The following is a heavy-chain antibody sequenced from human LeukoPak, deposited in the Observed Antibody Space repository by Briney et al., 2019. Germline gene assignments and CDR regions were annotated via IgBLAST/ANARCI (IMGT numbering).Heavy chain of an antibody. CDR2: ISAYNGNT. CDR3: ARGYCSGGSCYSYYYYNYMDV. Sequence: ASVKVSCKASGYTFSSYGINWVRQAPGQGLEWMGWISAYNGNTNYAQKIQGRVTMTTDTSTGTAYMELRSLRSDDTAVYYCARGYCSGGSCYSYYYYNYMDVWGKGTTVTVSS. J-gene: IGHJ6*03. V-gene: IGHV1-18*01. CDR1: GYTFSSYG. D-gene: IGHD2-15*01.